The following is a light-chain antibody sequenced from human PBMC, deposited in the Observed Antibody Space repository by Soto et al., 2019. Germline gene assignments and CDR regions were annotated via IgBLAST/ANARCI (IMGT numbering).Light chain of an antibody. V-gene: IGKV3-20*01. CDR1: QSVDTTF. Sequence: EIVLTQSPGSLSLSPGQRATLSCRASQSVDTTFFAWFQKKPGQAPSLLSYGASKRDTGIPARFSGSGSGTDFTLIICRREPEDFAVYFCQQYMSSVTFGQGTKVEIK. CDR2: GAS. J-gene: IGKJ1*01. CDR3: QQYMSSVT.